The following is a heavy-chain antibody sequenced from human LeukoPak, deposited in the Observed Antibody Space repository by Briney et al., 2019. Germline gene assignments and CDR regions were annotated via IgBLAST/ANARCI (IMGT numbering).Heavy chain of an antibody. CDR2: ISYDGSNK. J-gene: IGHJ4*02. CDR3: AKEGFGGAGFDY. CDR1: GCTFSSYG. Sequence: GGSLRLSCAASGCTFSSYGMHWVRQAPGKGLEWVAVISYDGSNKYYADSVKGRFTISRDNSKNTLYLQMNSLRAEDTAVYYCAKEGFGGAGFDYWGQGTLVTVSS. D-gene: IGHD2-21*01. V-gene: IGHV3-30*18.